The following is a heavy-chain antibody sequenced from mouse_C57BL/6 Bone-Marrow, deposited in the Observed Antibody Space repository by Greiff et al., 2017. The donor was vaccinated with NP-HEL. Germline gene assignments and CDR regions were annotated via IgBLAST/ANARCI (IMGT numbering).Heavy chain of an antibody. CDR3: ASYYGSSYLYWYFDV. CDR2: ISSGSSTI. V-gene: IGHV5-17*01. J-gene: IGHJ1*03. CDR1: GFTFSDYG. Sequence: EVQRVESGGGLVKPGGSLKLSCAASGFTFSDYGMHWVRQAPEKGLEWVAYISSGSSTIYYADTVKGRFTISRDHAKNTLFLQMTSLRSEDTAMYYCASYYGSSYLYWYFDVWGTGTTVTVSS. D-gene: IGHD1-1*01.